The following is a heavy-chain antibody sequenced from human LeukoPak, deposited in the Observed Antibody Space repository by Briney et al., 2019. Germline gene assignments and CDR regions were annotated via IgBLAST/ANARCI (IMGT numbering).Heavy chain of an antibody. CDR3: ARGHERFDY. CDR2: ISSSSSYI. Sequence: GGSVRHTCAASGFTVRSNYMSWLRQARGKGLEWVSSISSSSSYIYYADSLKGGFTISRDNAKNSLYLQMNSLRAEDTAVYYCARGHERFDYWGQGTLVTVSS. J-gene: IGHJ4*02. V-gene: IGHV3-21*01. CDR1: GFTVRSNY. D-gene: IGHD1-1*01.